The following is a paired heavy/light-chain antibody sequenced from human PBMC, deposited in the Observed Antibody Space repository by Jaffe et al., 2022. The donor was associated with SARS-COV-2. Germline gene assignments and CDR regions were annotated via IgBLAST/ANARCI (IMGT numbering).Heavy chain of an antibody. CDR1: GFSLSTSGMC. Sequence: QVTLRESGPALVKPTQTLTLTCTFSGFSLSTSGMCVSWIRQPPGKALEWLALIDWDDDKYYSTSLKTRLTISKDTSKNQVVLTMTNMDPVDTATYYCALTRYNWNDGARDNWFDPWGQGTLVTVSS. D-gene: IGHD1-1*01. V-gene: IGHV2-70*01. J-gene: IGHJ5*02. CDR3: ALTRYNWNDGARDNWFDP. CDR2: IDWDDDK.
Light chain of an antibody. CDR3: CSYAGSHYV. V-gene: IGLV2-11*01. CDR1: SSDVGGYNY. Sequence: QSALTQPRSVSGSPGQSVTISCTGTSSDVGGYNYVSWYQQHPGKAPKLMIYDVSKRPSGVPDRFSGSKSGNTASLTISGLQAEDEADYYCCSYAGSHYVFGTGTKVTVL. J-gene: IGLJ1*01. CDR2: DVS.